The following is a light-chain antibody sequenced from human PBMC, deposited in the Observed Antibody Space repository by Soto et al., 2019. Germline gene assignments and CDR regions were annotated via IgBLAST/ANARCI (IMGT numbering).Light chain of an antibody. CDR2: GNS. CDR1: SSNIGAGYD. Sequence: QSVLTQPPSVSGAAGRRVTISCTGCSSNIGAGYDVHWYQQLPGTAPKLLIYGNSNRPSGVPDRFSGSKSGTSASLAITGLQAEDEAHYYCQSYDSSLSGYVFGTGTKVTV. CDR3: QSYDSSLSGYV. J-gene: IGLJ1*01. V-gene: IGLV1-40*01.